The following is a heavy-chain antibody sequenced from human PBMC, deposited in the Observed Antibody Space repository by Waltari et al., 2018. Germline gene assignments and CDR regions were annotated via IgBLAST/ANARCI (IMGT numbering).Heavy chain of an antibody. Sequence: EVQLVESGGGLVQPGGSLRLSCAASGFTFSAYRMHWVRQAPGKGLVWVSLINADGRATLYADSVKGRFTMSRDNAKDTLYLQMNSLRGEDTAVYYCAIQISGVVFGGQGTLVTVSS. V-gene: IGHV3-74*01. D-gene: IGHD3-3*01. CDR3: AIQISGVVF. CDR1: GFTFSAYR. J-gene: IGHJ4*02. CDR2: INADGRAT.